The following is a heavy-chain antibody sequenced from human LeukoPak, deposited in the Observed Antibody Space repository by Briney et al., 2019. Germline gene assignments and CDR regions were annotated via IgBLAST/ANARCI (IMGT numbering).Heavy chain of an antibody. D-gene: IGHD6-19*01. CDR1: GGSISSHY. CDR2: VFYTGTT. CDR3: ARIYIDSAGWYHFDH. J-gene: IGHJ4*02. Sequence: SATLSLTCAVSGGSISSHYWSWIRQPPGQGLEWIGYVFYTGTTSYNPSLKSRVTISVDTSKNQFSLKLSSMTAADTAVYYCARIYIDSAGWYHFDHWGQGTLVTVSS. V-gene: IGHV4-59*08.